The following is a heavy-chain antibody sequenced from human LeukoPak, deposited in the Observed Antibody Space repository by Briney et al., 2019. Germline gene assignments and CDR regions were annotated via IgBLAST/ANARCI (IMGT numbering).Heavy chain of an antibody. CDR2: INPSGGST. V-gene: IGHV1-46*01. J-gene: IGHJ4*02. Sequence: ASVKVSCKASGYTFTGYYMHWVRQAPGQGLEWMGIINPSGGSTSYAQKFQGRVTMTRDTSTSTVYMELSSLRSEDTAVYYCARDPLDYSNNYPEGYFDYWGQGTLVTVSS. CDR3: ARDPLDYSNNYPEGYFDY. D-gene: IGHD4-11*01. CDR1: GYTFTGYY.